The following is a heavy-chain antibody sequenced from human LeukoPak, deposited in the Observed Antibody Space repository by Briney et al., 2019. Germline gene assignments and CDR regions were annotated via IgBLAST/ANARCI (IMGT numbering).Heavy chain of an antibody. CDR1: GFNFANHA. CDR2: ISGGGDIT. J-gene: IGHJ4*02. CDR3: AKSFYDSSPCDY. Sequence: GGSLRLSCAASGFNFANHAMSWVRQTPGKGLGWVSAISGGGDITYYADSVTGRFTISRDNSKNTLYLQMNSLRAEDTAVYYCAKSFYDSSPCDYWGQGALVTVSS. D-gene: IGHD3-22*01. V-gene: IGHV3-23*01.